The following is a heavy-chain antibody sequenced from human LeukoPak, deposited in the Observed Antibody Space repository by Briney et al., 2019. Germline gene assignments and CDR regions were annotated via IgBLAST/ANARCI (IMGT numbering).Heavy chain of an antibody. CDR2: IFSSGST. CDR3: ARRQIYCDY. V-gene: IGHV4-4*09. CDR1: GGSLSPYF. J-gene: IGHJ4*02. Sequence: KPSETLSLTCNVSGGSLSPYFWSWIRQPPGKGLEWIGYIFSSGSTNYTPSLKSRVTISVDTSKNQFSLKLSSVTAADTAVYYCARRQIYCDYWGQGTLVTVSS.